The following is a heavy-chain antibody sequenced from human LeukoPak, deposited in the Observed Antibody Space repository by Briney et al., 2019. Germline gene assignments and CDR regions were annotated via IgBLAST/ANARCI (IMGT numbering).Heavy chain of an antibody. J-gene: IGHJ4*02. CDR2: MNPNSGNT. CDR1: GYTFTSYD. V-gene: IGHV1-8*01. D-gene: IGHD6-19*01. Sequence: GASVKVSCKASGYTFTSYDINWVRQATGQGLEWMGWMNPNSGNTGYAQKFQGRVTMITDTSTSTAYMEVRSLSSDDTAMYYCVREGQYSSGWYEDYWGQGTLVTVSS. CDR3: VREGQYSSGWYEDY.